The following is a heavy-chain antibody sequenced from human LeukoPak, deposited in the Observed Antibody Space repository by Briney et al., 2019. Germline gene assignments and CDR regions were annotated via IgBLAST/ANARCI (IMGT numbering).Heavy chain of an antibody. CDR2: IIPIFGTA. Sequence: SVKVSCKASGGTFSSYAISWVRQAPGQGLEWMGGIIPIFGTANYAQKFQGRVTITTDESTSTAYMELSSLRSEDTAVYYCARARGEYNWNYYYMDVWGEGTTVTVSS. V-gene: IGHV1-69*05. J-gene: IGHJ6*03. D-gene: IGHD1-20*01. CDR3: ARARGEYNWNYYYMDV. CDR1: GGTFSSYA.